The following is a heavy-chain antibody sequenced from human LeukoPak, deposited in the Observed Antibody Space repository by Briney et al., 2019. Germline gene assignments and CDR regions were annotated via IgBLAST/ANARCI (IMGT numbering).Heavy chain of an antibody. CDR3: ARDAPPQLGFDY. D-gene: IGHD1-1*01. J-gene: IGHJ4*02. V-gene: IGHV1-69*13. Sequence: VKVSCKASGGTFSSYAISWVRQAPGQGLEWMGGIIPIFGTANYAQKFQGRVTITTDESTSTAYMELSSLRSEDTAAYYCARDAPPQLGFDYWGQGTLVTVSS. CDR1: GGTFSSYA. CDR2: IIPIFGTA.